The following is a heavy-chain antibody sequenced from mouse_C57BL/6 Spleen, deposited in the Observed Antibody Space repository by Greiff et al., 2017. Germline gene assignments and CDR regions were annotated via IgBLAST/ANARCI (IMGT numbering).Heavy chain of an antibody. CDR1: GYTFTDYN. V-gene: IGHV1-18*01. CDR2: INPNNGGT. D-gene: IGHD1-1*01. Sequence: EVQLQQSGPELVKPGASVKIPCKASGYTFTDYNMDWVKQSHGKSLEWIGDINPNNGGTIYNQKFKGKATLTVDKSSSTAYMELRSLTSEDTAVYYCARWGYYGSSYGGFAYWGQGTLVTVAA. J-gene: IGHJ3*01. CDR3: ARWGYYGSSYGGFAY.